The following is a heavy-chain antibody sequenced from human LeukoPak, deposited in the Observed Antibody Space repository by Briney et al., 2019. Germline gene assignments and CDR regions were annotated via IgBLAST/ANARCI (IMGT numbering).Heavy chain of an antibody. CDR2: INPNSGGT. CDR3: ARVGRRITIFGVSKGAFDP. CDR1: GYTFTGYY. Sequence: ASVKVSCKASGYTFTGYYMHWVRQAPGQGLEWMGWINPNSGGTNYAQKVQGRVTMTRDTSISTAYMELSRLRSDDTAVYYCARVGRRITIFGVSKGAFDPWGQGTLVTVSS. J-gene: IGHJ5*02. D-gene: IGHD3-3*01. V-gene: IGHV1-2*02.